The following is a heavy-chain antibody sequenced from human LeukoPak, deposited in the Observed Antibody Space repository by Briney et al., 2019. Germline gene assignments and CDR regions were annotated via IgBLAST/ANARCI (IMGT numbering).Heavy chain of an antibody. J-gene: IGHJ4*02. Sequence: GASVKASCKVSGYTLTELSMHWVRQAPGKGLEWMGGFDPEDGETIYAQKFQGRVTMTEDTSTDTAYMELSSLRSEDTAVYYCATAQYYYDSSGYYYFDYWGQGTLVTVSS. CDR1: GYTLTELS. CDR2: FDPEDGET. CDR3: ATAQYYYDSSGYYYFDY. V-gene: IGHV1-24*01. D-gene: IGHD3-22*01.